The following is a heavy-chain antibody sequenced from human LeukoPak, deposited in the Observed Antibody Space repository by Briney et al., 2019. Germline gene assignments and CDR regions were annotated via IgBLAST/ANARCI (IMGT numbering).Heavy chain of an antibody. J-gene: IGHJ3*02. CDR2: INPSGGST. Sequence: GASVKVSCKASGYTFTSYYMHWVRQAPGQGFEWMGIINPSGGSTSYAQKFQGRVTMTRDTSTSTVYMELSSLSSEDTAVYYCARGGRERYSSGWTDAFDIWGQGTMVTVSS. CDR1: GYTFTSYY. V-gene: IGHV1-46*01. CDR3: ARGGRERYSSGWTDAFDI. D-gene: IGHD6-19*01.